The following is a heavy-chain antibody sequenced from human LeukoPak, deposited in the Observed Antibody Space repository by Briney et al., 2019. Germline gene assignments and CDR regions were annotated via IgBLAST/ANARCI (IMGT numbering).Heavy chain of an antibody. V-gene: IGHV3-48*01. CDR1: GFTFSSYE. D-gene: IGHD6-19*01. J-gene: IGHJ4*02. CDR2: ISSSSRTI. Sequence: GGSLRLSCAASGFTFSSYEMNWVRQAPGKGLEWVSHISSSSRTIYYADSAKGRFTISRDNAKNSLYLQMNSLRAEDTAVYYCIVLAVTGTLRFDDWGQGTLVTVSS. CDR3: IVLAVTGTLRFDD.